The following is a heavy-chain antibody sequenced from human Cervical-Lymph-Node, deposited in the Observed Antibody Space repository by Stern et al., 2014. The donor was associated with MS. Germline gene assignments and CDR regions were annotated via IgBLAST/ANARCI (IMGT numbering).Heavy chain of an antibody. CDR1: GYTFTSYG. CDR3: ARGLLGSENAFDI. V-gene: IGHV1-18*01. Sequence: QVQLEQSGAEVKKPAASVKVSCTASGYTFTSYGISWVRQAPRQGLEWMGLISTYNGNTNYAKKLQGRVTMTTDTSSSTAYMELRSLRSDDTAVYYCARGLLGSENAFDIWGQGTMVTVSS. D-gene: IGHD2-15*01. J-gene: IGHJ3*02. CDR2: ISTYNGNT.